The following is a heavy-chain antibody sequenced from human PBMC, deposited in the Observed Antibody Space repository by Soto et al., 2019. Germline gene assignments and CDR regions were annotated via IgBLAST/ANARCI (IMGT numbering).Heavy chain of an antibody. V-gene: IGHV3-23*01. D-gene: IGHD3-3*01. CDR2: ISGSGGST. Sequence: XESLGLSFAASGFSFSSYAVSWVRQAPGKGLEWVSAISGSGGSTYYADSVKGRFTISRDNSKNTLYLQMNSLRAEDTAVYYCAKDCIATTIFVRAEYFQQWGQGTLVTVSS. J-gene: IGHJ1*01. CDR1: GFSFSSYA. CDR3: AKDCIATTIFVRAEYFQQ.